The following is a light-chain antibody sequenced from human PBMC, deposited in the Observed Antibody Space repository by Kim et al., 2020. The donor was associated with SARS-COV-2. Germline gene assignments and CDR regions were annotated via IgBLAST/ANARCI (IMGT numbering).Light chain of an antibody. CDR2: GEN. CDR3: NSRDNSGNHRV. J-gene: IGLJ3*02. Sequence: SSELTQDPAVSVALGQTVTITCQGDGLRSYHASWYQQKPGQAPVLVIYGENNRPSGIPDRFSGSRSGNTASLTITWAQAEDEADYYCNSRDNSGNHRVFGGGTQLTVL. V-gene: IGLV3-19*01. CDR1: GLRSYH.